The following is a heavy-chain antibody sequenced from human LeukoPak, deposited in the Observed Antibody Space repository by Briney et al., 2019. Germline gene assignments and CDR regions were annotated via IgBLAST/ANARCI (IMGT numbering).Heavy chain of an antibody. CDR2: IIPIFGTA. V-gene: IGHV1-69*13. CDR3: ARGAIITMVRGAYFDY. J-gene: IGHJ4*02. Sequence: ASVKVSCKASGGTFSSYAISWVRQAPGQGLEWMGGIIPIFGTANYAQKFQGRVTITADESTSTAYIELSSLRSEDTAVYYCARGAIITMVRGAYFDYWGQGTLVTVSS. D-gene: IGHD3-10*01. CDR1: GGTFSSYA.